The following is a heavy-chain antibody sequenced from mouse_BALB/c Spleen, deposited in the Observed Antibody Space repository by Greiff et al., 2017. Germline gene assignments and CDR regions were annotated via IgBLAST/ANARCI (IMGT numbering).Heavy chain of an antibody. CDR1: GYSFTGYY. Sequence: EVQLQQSGPELVKPGASVKISCKASGYSFTGYYMHWVKQSHVKSLEWIGRINPYNGATSYNQNFKDKASLTVDKSSSTAYMELHSLTSEDSAVYYCARWGDAMDYWGQGTSVTVSS. J-gene: IGHJ4*01. CDR3: ARWGDAMDY. V-gene: IGHV1-31*01. CDR2: INPYNGAT.